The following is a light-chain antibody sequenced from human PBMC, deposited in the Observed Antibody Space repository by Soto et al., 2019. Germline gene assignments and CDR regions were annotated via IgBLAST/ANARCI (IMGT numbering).Light chain of an antibody. CDR3: QQYDNLAT. CDR2: DAS. Sequence: DIQMTQSPSSLSASVGDRVTITCQASQDISNYLNWYQQKPGKAPKLLIYDASNLETGVPSRFSGSGSGTDFTFTISSLQPEDIATYYCQQYDNLATFGQWTKVEIK. CDR1: QDISNY. J-gene: IGKJ1*01. V-gene: IGKV1-33*01.